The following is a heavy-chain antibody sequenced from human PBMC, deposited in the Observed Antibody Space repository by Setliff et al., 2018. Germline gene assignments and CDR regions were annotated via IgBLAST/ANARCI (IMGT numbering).Heavy chain of an antibody. D-gene: IGHD4-17*01. CDR1: GGSFSDYY. Sequence: PSETLSLTCTVYGGSFSDYYWGWIRQPPGKGLEWIAEINHSGSTNYNPSLQSRVSISLDTSQSQFSLRLSSVTAADTALYFCARVRNDYPYYIDSWGQGTLVTVSS. J-gene: IGHJ4*02. CDR2: INHSGST. V-gene: IGHV4-34*01. CDR3: ARVRNDYPYYIDS.